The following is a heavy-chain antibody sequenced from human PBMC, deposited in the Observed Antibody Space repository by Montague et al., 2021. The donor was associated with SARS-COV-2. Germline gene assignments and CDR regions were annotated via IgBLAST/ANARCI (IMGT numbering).Heavy chain of an antibody. D-gene: IGHD3-3*01. CDR3: ARVYYDSWSGSTANWYYGMDV. J-gene: IGHJ6*02. CDR2: INSDGSST. Sequence: SLRLSCAASGFTFSSYWMHWVRQAPGKGLVWVSRINSDGSSTSYADSVKGRFTISRDNAKNTLYLQMNSLRAEDTAVYYCARVYYDSWSGSTANWYYGMDVWGQGTTVTVSS. V-gene: IGHV3-74*01. CDR1: GFTFSSYW.